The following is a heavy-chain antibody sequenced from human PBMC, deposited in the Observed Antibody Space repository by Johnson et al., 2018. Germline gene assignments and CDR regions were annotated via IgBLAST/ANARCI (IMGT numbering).Heavy chain of an antibody. V-gene: IGHV1-46*01. CDR2: INPSGGST. Sequence: QVQLVEPGAEVKKPGASVKVSCKASGYTFTSYYMHWVRQAPGQGLEWMGIINPSGGSTSYAQKFQGRVTMTRDTSTSTVYMELSSLRSEDTAVYYCARDRGDILPGYYVDYWGQGTLVTVSS. J-gene: IGHJ4*02. CDR3: ARDRGDILPGYYVDY. CDR1: GYTFTSYY. D-gene: IGHD3-9*01.